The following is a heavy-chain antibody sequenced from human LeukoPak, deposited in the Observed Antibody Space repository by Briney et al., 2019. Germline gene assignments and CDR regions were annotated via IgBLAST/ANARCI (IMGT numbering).Heavy chain of an antibody. J-gene: IGHJ4*02. CDR1: GFAFSNFA. CDR3: ARVIKGYYDSSGYCDY. CDR2: MSGSGYYT. V-gene: IGHV3-23*01. Sequence: GGSLRLSCAASGFAFSNFAMSWVRQAPGKGLEWVSAMSGSGYYTYYVESVKGRFTISRDNSKNTLYLHMNSLRAEDTAVYYCARVIKGYYDSSGYCDYWGQGTLVTVSS. D-gene: IGHD3-22*01.